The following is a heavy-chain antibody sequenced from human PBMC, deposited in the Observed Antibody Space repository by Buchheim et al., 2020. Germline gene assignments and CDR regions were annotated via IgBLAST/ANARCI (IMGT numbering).Heavy chain of an antibody. CDR3: ARTYYYDSSGYLDYFDY. D-gene: IGHD3-22*01. CDR2: ISYDGSNK. J-gene: IGHJ4*02. CDR1: GFTFSSYA. V-gene: IGHV3-30-3*01. Sequence: QVQLVESGGGVVQPGRSLRLSCAASGFTFSSYAMHWVRQAPGKGPEWVAVISYDGSNKYYADSVKGRFTISRDNSKNTLYLQMNSLRAGDTAVYYCARTYYYDSSGYLDYFDYWGQRTL.